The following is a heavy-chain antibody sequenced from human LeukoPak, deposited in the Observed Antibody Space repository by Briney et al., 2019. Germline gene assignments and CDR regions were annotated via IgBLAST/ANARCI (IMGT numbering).Heavy chain of an antibody. CDR2: IHTSGST. V-gene: IGHV4-4*07. D-gene: IGHD3-22*01. Sequence: PSETLSLTCTVSGGSISSYYWNWIRQPAGKGLEWIGRIHTSGSTNYNPSLKSRVTMSVDTSKNQFSLKLSSVTAADTAVYYCARVTGYMIEDYFDYWGQGTLVTVSS. CDR3: ARVTGYMIEDYFDY. J-gene: IGHJ4*02. CDR1: GGSISSYY.